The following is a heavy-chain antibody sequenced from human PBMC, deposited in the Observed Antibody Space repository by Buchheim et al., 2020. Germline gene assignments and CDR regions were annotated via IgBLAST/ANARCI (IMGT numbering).Heavy chain of an antibody. J-gene: IGHJ3*02. CDR1: GFTFSSYG. D-gene: IGHD2-15*01. Sequence: QVQLVESGGGVVQPGRSLRLSCAASGFTFSSYGMHWVRQAPGKGLEWVAVISYGGSNKYYADFVKGRFTISRDNSKDTLYLQMNSLRAEDTAVYYCAKGQRCVSGGSCYRILPYAFDIWGQGT. V-gene: IGHV3-30*18. CDR2: ISYGGSNK. CDR3: AKGQRCVSGGSCYRILPYAFDI.